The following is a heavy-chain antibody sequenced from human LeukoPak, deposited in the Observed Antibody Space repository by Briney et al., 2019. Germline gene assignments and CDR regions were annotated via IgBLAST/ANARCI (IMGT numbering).Heavy chain of an antibody. CDR3: ASLQNVPSYYYYYVMDV. Sequence: GGSLRLSCAASGFTFSNYWMHWVRQAPGKGLVWVARINTDESDTLSADSVKGRFTISRDNAKSTLYLQMNSLRAEDTAVYYCASLQNVPSYYYYYVMDVWGQGTTVTVSS. D-gene: IGHD2/OR15-2a*01. CDR1: GFTFSNYW. J-gene: IGHJ6*02. CDR2: INTDESDT. V-gene: IGHV3-74*03.